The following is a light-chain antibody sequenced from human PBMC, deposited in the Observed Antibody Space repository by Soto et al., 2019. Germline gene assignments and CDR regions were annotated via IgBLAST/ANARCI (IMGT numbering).Light chain of an antibody. CDR2: EVS. CDR3: SSYAGSRVV. J-gene: IGLJ2*01. CDR1: SRDVGGYNY. V-gene: IGLV2-8*01. Sequence: QSVLTQPPSASGSPGQPVPISCTGTSRDVGGYNYVSWYQQHPGKAPNLMIYEVSKRPSGVPDRFSGSKSGNTASLTVSGLQAEDEADYYCSSYAGSRVVFGGGTKLTVL.